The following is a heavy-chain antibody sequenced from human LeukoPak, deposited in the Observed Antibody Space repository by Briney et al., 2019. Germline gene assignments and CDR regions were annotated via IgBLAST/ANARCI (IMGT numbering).Heavy chain of an antibody. CDR1: GGSISSYY. CDR2: IYYSGST. V-gene: IGHV4-59*01. CDR3: ARGTMMVGP. J-gene: IGHJ5*02. Sequence: PSETLSLTCSVSGGSISSYYWSWVRQPPGKGLEYIGYIYYSGSTNYNPSLKSRVTMSVDTSKNQFSLKLSSVTAADTAVYYCARGTMMVGPWGQGTLVTVSS. D-gene: IGHD3-22*01.